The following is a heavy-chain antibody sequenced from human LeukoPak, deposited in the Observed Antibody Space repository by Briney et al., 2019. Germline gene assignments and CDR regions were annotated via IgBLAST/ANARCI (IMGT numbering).Heavy chain of an antibody. D-gene: IGHD6-19*01. J-gene: IGHJ5*02. Sequence: GESLKISCKGSGYNFGGYWIVWVRQMPGKGLEWMGIIYPGDSDTRYSPSFQGQVFISADNSISTAYLQWSSLKASDTAMYYCARPGSGWLYNWFDPWGQGTLVTVSS. CDR3: ARPGSGWLYNWFDP. CDR2: IYPGDSDT. V-gene: IGHV5-51*01. CDR1: GYNFGGYW.